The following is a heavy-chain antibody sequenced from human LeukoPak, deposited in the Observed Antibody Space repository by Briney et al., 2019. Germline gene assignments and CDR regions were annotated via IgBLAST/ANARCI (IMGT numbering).Heavy chain of an antibody. CDR2: ICGGAGST. D-gene: IGHD4-17*01. Sequence: GALRLSRAASRFTLTSDATSSVRESPANGLECVAGICGGAGSTYYADVVEGRFTISRDNSKNTLYLQMTSLRAEDTAVYYCAKVRFPTVPELGYCGMDVWGQGTTVTVSS. CDR1: RFTLTSDA. J-gene: IGHJ6*02. V-gene: IGHV3-23*01. CDR3: AKVRFPTVPELGYCGMDV.